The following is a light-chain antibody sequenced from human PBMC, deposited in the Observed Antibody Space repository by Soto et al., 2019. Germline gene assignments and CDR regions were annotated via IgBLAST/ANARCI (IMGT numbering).Light chain of an antibody. CDR1: NIGIKS. CDR3: QVWDSSTDHPV. CDR2: DDA. J-gene: IGLJ2*01. Sequence: VVTQEPSLTVSPGQTARITCGGDNIGIKSVHWYHQKAGQAPVLVVHDDADRPSGIPERFSGSNSGNTATLTISRVEAGDEADYYCQVWDSSTDHPVFGGGTQLTVL. V-gene: IGLV3-21*02.